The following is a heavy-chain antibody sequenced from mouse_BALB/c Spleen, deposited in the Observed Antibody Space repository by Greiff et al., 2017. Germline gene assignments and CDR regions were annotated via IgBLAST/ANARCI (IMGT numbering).Heavy chain of an antibody. CDR1: GFTFSSYA. Sequence: EVKVVESGGGLVKPGGSLKLSCAASGFTFSSYAMSWVRQSPEKRLEWVAEISSGGSYTYYPDTVTGRFTISRDNAKNTLYLEMSSLRSEDTAMYYCARDDTTVVDWYFDVWGAGTTVTVSS. CDR3: ARDDTTVVDWYFDV. D-gene: IGHD1-1*01. J-gene: IGHJ1*01. CDR2: ISSGGSYT. V-gene: IGHV5-9-4*01.